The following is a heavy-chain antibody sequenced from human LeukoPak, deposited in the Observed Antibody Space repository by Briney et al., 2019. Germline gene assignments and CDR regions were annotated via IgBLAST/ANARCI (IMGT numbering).Heavy chain of an antibody. CDR1: GFTFDDYA. CDR3: AKGLRYFDWLGWFDP. CDR2: ISGSGGST. V-gene: IGHV3-23*01. Sequence: GGSLRLSCAASGFTFDDYAMHWVRQAPGKGLEWVSTISGSGGSTYYADSVKGRFTISRDNSKNTLYLQMNSLRAEDTAVYYCAKGLRYFDWLGWFDPWGQGTLVTVSS. D-gene: IGHD3-9*01. J-gene: IGHJ5*02.